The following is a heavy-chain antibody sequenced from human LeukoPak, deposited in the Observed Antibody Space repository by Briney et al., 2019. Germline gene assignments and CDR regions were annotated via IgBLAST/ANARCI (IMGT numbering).Heavy chain of an antibody. V-gene: IGHV4-34*01. Sequence: SETLSLTCAVYGGSFSDYYWSWIRQPPGKGLEWIGEINHSGSTNYNPSLKSRVTISVDTSKNQFSLKLSSVTAADTAVYYCARGPFTFSSTRPRAPKRGMDPWGQGTLVTVSS. J-gene: IGHJ5*02. CDR1: GGSFSDYY. CDR2: INHSGST. D-gene: IGHD2-2*01. CDR3: ARGPFTFSSTRPRAPKRGMDP.